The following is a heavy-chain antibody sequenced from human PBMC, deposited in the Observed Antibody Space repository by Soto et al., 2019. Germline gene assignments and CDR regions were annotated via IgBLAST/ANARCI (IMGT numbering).Heavy chain of an antibody. V-gene: IGHV1-2*02. CDR3: ARDLAAAGEDLEY. J-gene: IGHJ4*02. Sequence: GASVKVSCKASGYTFSGYYMHWVRQAPGQGLEWMGWINPNSGGTNYEQKFQGRVTMTTDTSINTAYMELSRLTSDDTAVYYCARDLAAAGEDLEYWGQGTLVTVS. CDR2: INPNSGGT. CDR1: GYTFSGYY. D-gene: IGHD6-13*01.